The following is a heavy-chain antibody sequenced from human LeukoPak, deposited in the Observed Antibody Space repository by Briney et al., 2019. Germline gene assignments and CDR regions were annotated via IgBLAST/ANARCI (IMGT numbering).Heavy chain of an antibody. V-gene: IGHV3-48*04. CDR3: ATMGVAARLDH. D-gene: IGHD6-19*01. J-gene: IGHJ4*02. CDR1: GFTFSTYS. CDR2: ITSTGKTM. Sequence: GGSLRLSCATSGFTFSTYSMNWVRQAPGKGLEWISYITSTGKTMYYADSVKGRFTISRDNDKDSVYLQLSSLRAEDTAVYYCATMGVAARLDHWGQGTLVTVSS.